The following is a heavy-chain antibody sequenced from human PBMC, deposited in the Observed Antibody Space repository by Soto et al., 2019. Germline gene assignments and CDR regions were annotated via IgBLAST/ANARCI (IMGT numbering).Heavy chain of an antibody. J-gene: IGHJ4*02. CDR2: IYRSGTA. Sequence: QVQLQESGPGLVRPSGTLSLTCAVSGGSISDNNWWSWVRQPPGKGLEWIGEIYRSGTANYNPSLNSRVTISMDKSKNQISLHLYSVTAADSAVYYCARHIGVPGTRCFDYWGQGTLVTVSS. CDR3: ARHIGVPGTRCFDY. CDR1: GGSISDNNW. D-gene: IGHD2-21*01. V-gene: IGHV4-4*02.